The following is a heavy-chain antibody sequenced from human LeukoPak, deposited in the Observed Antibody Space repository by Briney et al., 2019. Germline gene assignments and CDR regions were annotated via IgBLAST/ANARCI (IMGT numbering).Heavy chain of an antibody. V-gene: IGHV1-24*01. Sequence: ASVKVSCKVSGYTLSDLSMQWMRQAPGKGLEWMGGFDPEEGETIYAQNFQGRVTMTEDTSTDTAYMELSSLRSDDPPVSYRATGPGYTSGSLDFFSDCWGQGTLVTVPS. CDR2: FDPEEGET. CDR3: ATGPGYTSGSLDFFSDC. J-gene: IGHJ4*02. CDR1: GYTLSDLS. D-gene: IGHD6-19*01.